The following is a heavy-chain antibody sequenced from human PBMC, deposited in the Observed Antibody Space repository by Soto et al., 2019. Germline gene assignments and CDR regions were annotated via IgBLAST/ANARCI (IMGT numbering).Heavy chain of an antibody. CDR2: IWYDGSNK. CDR3: ARGHIWLSSGYYYVDY. V-gene: IGHV3-33*01. CDR1: GFTFSSYG. J-gene: IGHJ4*02. D-gene: IGHD3-22*01. Sequence: QVQLVESGAGVVQPGRSLRLFCAASGFTFSSYGMHWVRQAPGKGLEWVAVIWYDGSNKYYADSVKGRFTISRDNSKNTLYLQMNSLRAEDTAVYYCARGHIWLSSGYYYVDYWGQGTLVTVSS.